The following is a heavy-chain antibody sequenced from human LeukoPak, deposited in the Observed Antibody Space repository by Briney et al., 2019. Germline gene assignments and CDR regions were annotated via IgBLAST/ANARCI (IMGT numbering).Heavy chain of an antibody. Sequence: PSETLSLTCTVSGGSISSSSYYWGWIRQPPGKGLEWIGSIYYSGSTYYNPSLKSRVTISVDTSKNQFSLKLSSVTAADTAVYYCARDSRWDYYGSGSYWRENWFDPWGQGTLVTASS. CDR2: IYYSGST. D-gene: IGHD3-10*01. J-gene: IGHJ5*02. V-gene: IGHV4-39*07. CDR3: ARDSRWDYYGSGSYWRENWFDP. CDR1: GGSISSSSYY.